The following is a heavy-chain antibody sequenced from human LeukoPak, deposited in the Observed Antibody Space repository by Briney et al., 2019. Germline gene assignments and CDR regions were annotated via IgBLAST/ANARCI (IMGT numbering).Heavy chain of an antibody. CDR2: TYYRSTWYN. D-gene: IGHD2-2*01. J-gene: IGHJ5*02. V-gene: IGHV6-1*01. CDR3: ARRLTQYDCFDP. Sequence: SQTLSLTWAISGDSVSSNSVTWNWIRQSPSRGLEWLGGTYYRSTWYNDYAVSVRGRITVNPDTSKNQFSLHLNSVTPEDTAVYYCARRLTQYDCFDPWGQGILVTVSS. CDR1: GDSVSSNSVT.